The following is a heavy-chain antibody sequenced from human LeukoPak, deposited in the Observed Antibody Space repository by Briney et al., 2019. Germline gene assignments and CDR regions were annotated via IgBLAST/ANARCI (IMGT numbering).Heavy chain of an antibody. J-gene: IGHJ4*02. D-gene: IGHD1-26*01. V-gene: IGHV1-18*01. CDR1: GYTFINSA. CDR3: ARVGASYDGLIDY. CDR2: ISPYNGYT. Sequence: ASVKVSCKASGYTFINSAIGWVRQAPGQGLEWTGWISPYNGYTKYAESLQGRVTITTDTSTSTAYMELRSLRSDDTAMYYCARVGASYDGLIDYWGQGTRVTVSS.